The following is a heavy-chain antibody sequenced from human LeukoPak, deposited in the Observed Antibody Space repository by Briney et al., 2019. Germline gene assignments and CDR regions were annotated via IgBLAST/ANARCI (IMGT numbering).Heavy chain of an antibody. J-gene: IGHJ4*02. CDR3: AREGDTAMVYY. CDR1: GYTFTSYD. V-gene: IGHV1-8*01. CDR2: MNTNSGNT. D-gene: IGHD5-18*01. Sequence: ASVKVSCKASGYTFTSYDINWVRQATGQGLEWMGWMNTNSGNTGHAQKFQGRLTMTRDTSTNTAYMELSSLRSEDTAVYYCAREGDTAMVYYWGQGTLVTVSS.